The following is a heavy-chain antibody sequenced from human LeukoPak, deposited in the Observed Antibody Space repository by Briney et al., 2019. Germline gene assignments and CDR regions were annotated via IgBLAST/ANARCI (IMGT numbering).Heavy chain of an antibody. D-gene: IGHD4-17*01. V-gene: IGHV4-34*01. CDR3: ARDPTTVTTIFDS. J-gene: IGHJ4*02. Sequence: PSETLSLTCAVYGGSFSGYYWSWIRQPPGKGLEWIGEINHSGSTNYNPSLKSRVTISVDTSKNQFSLKLSSVTAADTAVYYCARDPTTVTTIFDSGGKGTLVTVSS. CDR2: INHSGST. CDR1: GGSFSGYY.